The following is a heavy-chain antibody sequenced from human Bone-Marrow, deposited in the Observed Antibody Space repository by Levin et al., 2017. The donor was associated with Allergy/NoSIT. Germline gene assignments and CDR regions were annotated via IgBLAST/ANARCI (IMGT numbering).Heavy chain of an antibody. CDR1: GFTFSSYE. Sequence: GGSLRLSCAASGFTFSSYEMNWVRQAPGKGLEWVSYISSDGSIMYYADSVKGRFTISRDNAKNSLYLQMNSLRAEDTAVYYCARAPTTDFWSGYFDYWGQGTLVTVSS. D-gene: IGHD3-3*01. V-gene: IGHV3-48*03. CDR3: ARAPTTDFWSGYFDY. J-gene: IGHJ4*02. CDR2: ISSDGSIM.